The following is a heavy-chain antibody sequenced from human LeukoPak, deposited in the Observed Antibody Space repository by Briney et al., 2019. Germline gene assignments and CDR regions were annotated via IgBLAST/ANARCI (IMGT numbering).Heavy chain of an antibody. V-gene: IGHV1-46*01. CDR3: ARDAPANLLVGATTVRGYFDY. D-gene: IGHD1-26*01. CDR1: GYTFTSYY. Sequence: ASVKVSCKASGYTFTSYYMHWVRQAPGQGLEWMGIINPSGGSTSYAQKFQGRVTMTRDTSTSTVYMELSSLRSEDTAVYYCARDAPANLLVGATTVRGYFDYWGREPWSPSPQ. CDR2: INPSGGST. J-gene: IGHJ4*02.